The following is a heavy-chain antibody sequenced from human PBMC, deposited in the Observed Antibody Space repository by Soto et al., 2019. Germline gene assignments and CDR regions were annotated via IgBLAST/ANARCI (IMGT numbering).Heavy chain of an antibody. J-gene: IGHJ4*02. CDR3: ARDLETTMSASDY. CDR2: ISYDGSNE. D-gene: IGHD4-17*01. V-gene: IGHV3-30*03. Sequence: PGGSLRLSCAASGFIFSSYGMHWVRQAPGKGLEWVAVISYDGSNEYYPDSVKGRFTISRDKSKNTLYLQMNSLRAEDTAVYYCARDLETTMSASDYWGQGTLVTVSS. CDR1: GFIFSSYG.